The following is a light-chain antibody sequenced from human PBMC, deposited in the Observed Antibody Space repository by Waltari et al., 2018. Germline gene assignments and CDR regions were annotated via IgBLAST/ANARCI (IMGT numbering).Light chain of an antibody. J-gene: IGKJ1*01. CDR2: GAS. Sequence: DIQMTQSPSSLSASLGDRVTITCRASQTIFMFLNWYQQRPGKAPNLLIYGASNLLSGVPSRFSGSGSGTYFTLTISSLQPEDVATYYCQESFTSPRTFGPGTKVEI. CDR1: QTIFMF. V-gene: IGKV1-39*01. CDR3: QESFTSPRT.